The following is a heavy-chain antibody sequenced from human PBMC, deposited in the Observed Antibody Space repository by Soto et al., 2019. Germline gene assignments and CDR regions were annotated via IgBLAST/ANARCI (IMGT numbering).Heavy chain of an antibody. CDR3: ARARTHGGNSGNDAFDI. V-gene: IGHV4-59*01. J-gene: IGHJ3*02. CDR1: GGSISSYY. Sequence: PSETRSLTCTVSGGSISSYYWSWIRQPPGKGLEWIGYIYYSGSTNYNPSLKSRVTISVDTSKNQFSLKLSSVTAADTAVYYCARARTHGGNSGNDAFDIWGQGTMVTVSS. D-gene: IGHD2-21*02. CDR2: IYYSGST.